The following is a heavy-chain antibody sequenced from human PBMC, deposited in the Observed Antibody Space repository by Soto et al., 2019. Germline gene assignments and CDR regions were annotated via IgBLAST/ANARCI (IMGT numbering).Heavy chain of an antibody. J-gene: IGHJ5*02. CDR1: SGSLSIYY. CDR3: ARARRSSGRYLRGGVLWFDP. V-gene: IGHV4-34*01. Sequence: ATLYITRAVYSGSLSIYYWSWIRQPPGKGLEWIGEINHSGSTNYNPSLKSRVTISVDTSKNQFSLKLSSVTAADAAVYYCARARRSSGRYLRGGVLWFDPWGQGTLVTVSS. D-gene: IGHD6-19*01. CDR2: INHSGST.